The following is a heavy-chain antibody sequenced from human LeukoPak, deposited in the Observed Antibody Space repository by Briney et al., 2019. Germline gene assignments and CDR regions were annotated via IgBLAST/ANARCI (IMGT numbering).Heavy chain of an antibody. D-gene: IGHD3-10*01. V-gene: IGHV4-38-2*02. CDR2: FYHSGIT. CDR1: GYSISSGYY. CDR3: ARGDYYGSGSRYFDY. J-gene: IGHJ4*02. Sequence: SETLSLTCTVSGYSISSGYYWGWIRQPPGKGLEWIGYFYHSGITYYNPSLKSRVTISVDTSKNQFSLKLSSVTAADTAVYYCARGDYYGSGSRYFDYWGQGTLVTVSS.